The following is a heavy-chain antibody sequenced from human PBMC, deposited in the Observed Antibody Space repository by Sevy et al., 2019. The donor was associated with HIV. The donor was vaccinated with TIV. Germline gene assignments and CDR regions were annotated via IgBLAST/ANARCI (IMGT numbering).Heavy chain of an antibody. V-gene: IGHV3-21*01. Sequence: GGSLRLSCAASGFTFSSHSMNWVRQAPGKGLEWVSSISSSSSYIYYADSVKGRFTISRDNAKNSLYLQMNIRSADDAAVDYCEREGGWEATLAYYWGQGTLVTVSS. CDR1: GFTFSSHS. CDR3: EREGGWEATLAYY. CDR2: ISSSSSYI. J-gene: IGHJ4*02. D-gene: IGHD1-26*01.